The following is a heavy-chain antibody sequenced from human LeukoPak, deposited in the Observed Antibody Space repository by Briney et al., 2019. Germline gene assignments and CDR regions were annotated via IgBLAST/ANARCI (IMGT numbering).Heavy chain of an antibody. CDR1: GYTFTDYY. D-gene: IGHD3-10*01. CDR2: INPNSGGT. Sequence: ASVKVSCKASGYTFTDYYIHWVRQAPGQGLEWMGWINPNSGGTNNAQKFQGRVTMTGDTSISTAYMELSRLRSDDTAIYYCARVRPVRGIDWFDPWGQGTLVTVSS. J-gene: IGHJ5*02. V-gene: IGHV1-2*02. CDR3: ARVRPVRGIDWFDP.